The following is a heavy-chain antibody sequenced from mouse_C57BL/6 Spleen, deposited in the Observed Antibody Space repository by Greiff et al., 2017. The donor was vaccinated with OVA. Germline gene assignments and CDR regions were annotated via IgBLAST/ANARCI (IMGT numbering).Heavy chain of an antibody. Sequence: QVQLQQPGAELVKPGASVKFSCTASGYTFTSYWMHWVRQRPGQGLEWIGMIHPNSGSTNYNEKFKSKATLTVDKSSSTAYMQLSSLTSEDSAVYYCARGDGYLYYFDYGGQGTTLTVAS. CDR2: IHPNSGST. CDR3: ARGDGYLYYFDY. V-gene: IGHV1-64*01. J-gene: IGHJ2*01. D-gene: IGHD2-3*01. CDR1: GYTFTSYW.